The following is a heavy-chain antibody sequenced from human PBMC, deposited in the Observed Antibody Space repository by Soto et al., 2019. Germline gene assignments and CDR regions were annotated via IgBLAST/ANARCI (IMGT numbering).Heavy chain of an antibody. D-gene: IGHD3-3*01. Sequence: SETLSLTCAVHGGSFTGYYWSWIRQPPGKGLEWIGEINHSGSTNYNPSLKSRVTISVDTTKNQFSLKLSSVTAADTAVYYCARGGITIFGVVRGYFDYWGQGTLVT. CDR2: INHSGST. CDR1: GGSFTGYY. J-gene: IGHJ4*01. CDR3: ARGGITIFGVVRGYFDY. V-gene: IGHV4-34*01.